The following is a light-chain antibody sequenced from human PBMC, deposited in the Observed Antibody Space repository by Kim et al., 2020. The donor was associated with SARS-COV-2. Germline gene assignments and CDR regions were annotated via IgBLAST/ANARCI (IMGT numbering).Light chain of an antibody. CDR2: QDS. Sequence: SVSPGQPARMTCSGDKLGDKYACWYQQKPGQSPVLVIYQDSKRPSGIAERFSGSNSGNTATLTISGTQAMDEADYYCQAWDSSTAVIGGGTQLTVL. V-gene: IGLV3-1*01. CDR3: QAWDSSTAV. CDR1: KLGDKY. J-gene: IGLJ3*02.